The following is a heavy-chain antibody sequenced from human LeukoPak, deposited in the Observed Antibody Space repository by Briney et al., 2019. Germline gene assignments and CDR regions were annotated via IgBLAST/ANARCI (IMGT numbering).Heavy chain of an antibody. D-gene: IGHD5-18*01. Sequence: SETLSLTCIVSGGSISTSNYYWGWIRQPPGKGLEWIGSIYYSGSTYYNPSLKRRVTISVDTSKNQFSLKLSSVTAADTAVYYCASGYSYDLHDYWGQGILVTVSS. CDR3: ASGYSYDLHDY. V-gene: IGHV4-39*07. J-gene: IGHJ4*02. CDR1: GGSISTSNYY. CDR2: IYYSGST.